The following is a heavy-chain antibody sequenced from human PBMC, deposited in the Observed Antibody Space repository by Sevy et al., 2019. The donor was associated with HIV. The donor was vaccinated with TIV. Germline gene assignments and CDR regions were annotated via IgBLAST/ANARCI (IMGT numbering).Heavy chain of an antibody. J-gene: IGHJ6*02. V-gene: IGHV4-39*01. CDR2: IYYSGST. Sequence: SETLSLTCTVSGGSISSSSYYWGWIRQPPGKGLEWIGCIYYSGSTYYNPSLKSRVTISVDTSKNQFSLKLSSVTAADTAVYYCARGYGSSAPQTYYYGMDVWGQGTTVTVSS. D-gene: IGHD6-19*01. CDR3: ARGYGSSAPQTYYYGMDV. CDR1: GGSISSSSYY.